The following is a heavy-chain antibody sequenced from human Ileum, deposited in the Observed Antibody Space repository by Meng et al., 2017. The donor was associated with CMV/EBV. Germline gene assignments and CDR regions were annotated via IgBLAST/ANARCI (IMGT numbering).Heavy chain of an antibody. J-gene: IGHJ5*02. CDR1: GFTFSSYA. D-gene: IGHD6-19*01. CDR2: ISYDGNNK. V-gene: IGHV3-30-3*01. Sequence: ASGFTFSSYAMHWVRQAPGKGLEWVAVISYDGNNKYYADSVKGRFTISRDNSKNTLYLQMSSLRGDDTALYYCARSGDSSGRGWFDPCGQGTLVTVSS. CDR3: ARSGDSSGRGWFDP.